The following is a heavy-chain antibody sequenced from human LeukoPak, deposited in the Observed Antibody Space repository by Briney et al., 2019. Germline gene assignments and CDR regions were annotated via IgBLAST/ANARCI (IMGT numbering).Heavy chain of an antibody. J-gene: IGHJ4*02. CDR3: ARSHKSSLDY. V-gene: IGHV6-1*01. Sequence: SQTLSLTCAISGDSVSSNSAAWNWIRQSPSGGLEWLGRTYYTSKWYNDYVVSVKSRIIINPDTSKNQFSLQLNSVTPEDTAVYYCARSHKSSLDYWGQGTLVTVSS. CDR2: TYYTSKWYN. CDR1: GDSVSSNSAA. D-gene: IGHD2-2*01.